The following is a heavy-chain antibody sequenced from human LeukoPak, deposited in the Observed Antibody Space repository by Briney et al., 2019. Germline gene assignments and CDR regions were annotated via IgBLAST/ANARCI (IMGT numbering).Heavy chain of an antibody. V-gene: IGHV4-34*01. D-gene: IGHD5-12*01. CDR2: ISHSGSA. J-gene: IGHJ6*03. CDR3: ARLMYSGYERLDYYFNYIDV. Sequence: SETLSLTCAVYGGSFSGYYWTWIRQPPGKGLEWIGEISHSGSANYNPSLKSRVTISVDTSKNQFSLNLSSVTAADTAVYYCARLMYSGYERLDYYFNYIDVWGKGTTVTISS. CDR1: GGSFSGYY.